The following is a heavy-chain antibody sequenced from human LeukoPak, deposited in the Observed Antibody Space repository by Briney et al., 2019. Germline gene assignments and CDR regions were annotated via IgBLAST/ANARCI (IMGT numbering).Heavy chain of an antibody. CDR3: ARDGLSSSEYYYYYYYMDV. D-gene: IGHD6-6*01. CDR2: ISSSSSYI. CDR1: GFTFSSYS. V-gene: IGHV3-21*01. J-gene: IGHJ6*03. Sequence: TGGSLRLSCAASGFTFSSYSMNWVRQAPGKGLEWVSSISSSSSYIYYADSVKGRFTISRDNAKNSLYLQMNSLRAEDTAVYYCARDGLSSSEYYYYYYYMDVWGKGTTVTVSS.